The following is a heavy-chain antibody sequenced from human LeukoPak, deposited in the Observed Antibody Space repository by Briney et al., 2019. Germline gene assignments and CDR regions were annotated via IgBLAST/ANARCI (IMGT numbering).Heavy chain of an antibody. Sequence: PGGSLRLSCAASGFTFSSYSMNWVRQAPGKGLEWVSSISSSSYIYYADSVKGRFTISRDNAKNSLYLQMNSLRAEDTAVYYCARGVAVAAGGYYYYYYYMDVWGKGTTVTVSS. D-gene: IGHD6-19*01. CDR1: GFTFSSYS. CDR2: ISSSSYI. CDR3: ARGVAVAAGGYYYYYYYMDV. V-gene: IGHV3-21*01. J-gene: IGHJ6*03.